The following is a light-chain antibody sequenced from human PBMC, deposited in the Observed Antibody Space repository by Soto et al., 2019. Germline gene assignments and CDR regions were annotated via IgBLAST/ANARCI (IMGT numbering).Light chain of an antibody. J-gene: IGLJ1*01. V-gene: IGLV1-40*01. CDR2: GNS. CDR1: SSNIGAGYD. CDR3: QSYDSSLSALYV. Sequence: QAVVTQPPSVSGAPGQRVTISCTGSSSNIGAGYDVHWYQQLPRTAPKLLIYGNSNRPSGVPDRFSGSKSGTSASLAITGLQAEDEADYYCQSYDSSLSALYVFGTGTKLTVL.